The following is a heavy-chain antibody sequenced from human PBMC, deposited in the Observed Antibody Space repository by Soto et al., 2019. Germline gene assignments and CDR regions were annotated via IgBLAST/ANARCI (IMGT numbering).Heavy chain of an antibody. Sequence: PSETLSLTCAVSGGSISSSNWWSWVRQPPGKGLEWIGEIYHSGSTNYNPSLKSRVTISVDTSKNQFSLKLSSVTAADTAVYYCASRTVTTGWFDPWGQGTLVTVSS. D-gene: IGHD4-17*01. CDR1: GGSISSSNW. CDR2: IYHSGST. CDR3: ASRTVTTGWFDP. V-gene: IGHV4-4*02. J-gene: IGHJ5*02.